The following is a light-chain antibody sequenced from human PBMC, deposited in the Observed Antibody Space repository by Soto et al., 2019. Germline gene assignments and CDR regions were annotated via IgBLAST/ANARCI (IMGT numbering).Light chain of an antibody. Sequence: QSVLTQPPSASGTPGQRVTISCSGSSSNIGSNTVNWYQQLPGTAPKLLIYSNNERPSGVPARFSGSKSGTSASLAISGLQSEDEADFYCAAWDDSLNAYVIGTGTKVTVL. J-gene: IGLJ1*01. V-gene: IGLV1-44*01. CDR3: AAWDDSLNAYV. CDR1: SSNIGSNT. CDR2: SNN.